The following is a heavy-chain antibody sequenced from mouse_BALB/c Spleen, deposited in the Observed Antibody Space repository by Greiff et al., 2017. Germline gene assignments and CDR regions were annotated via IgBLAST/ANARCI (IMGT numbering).Heavy chain of an antibody. D-gene: IGHD2-4*01. CDR3: TRSDYYDYFYYAMDY. Sequence: QVQLQQPGAELVRPGASVKLSCKASGYTFTSYWINWVKQRPGQGLEWIGNIYPSDSYTNYNQKFKDKATLTVDKSSSTAYMQLSSPTSEDSAVYYCTRSDYYDYFYYAMDYWGQGTSVTVSS. CDR2: IYPSDSYT. V-gene: IGHV1-69*02. CDR1: GYTFTSYW. J-gene: IGHJ4*01.